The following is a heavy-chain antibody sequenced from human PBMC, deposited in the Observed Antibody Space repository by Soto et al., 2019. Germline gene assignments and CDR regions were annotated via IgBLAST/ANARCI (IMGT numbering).Heavy chain of an antibody. V-gene: IGHV4-34*01. D-gene: IGHD6-19*01. CDR3: ARAHSSGGFDP. CDR1: GGSFSGYY. CDR2: INHSGST. J-gene: IGHJ5*02. Sequence: PSETRSLTCAVYGGSFSGYYWSWIRQPPGKGLEWIGEINHSGSTNYNPSLKSRVTISVDTSKNQFSLKLSSVTAADTAVYYCARAHSSGGFDPWGQGTLVTVSS.